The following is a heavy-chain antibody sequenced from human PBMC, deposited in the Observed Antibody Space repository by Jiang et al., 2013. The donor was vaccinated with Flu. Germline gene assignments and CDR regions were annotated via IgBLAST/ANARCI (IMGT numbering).Heavy chain of an antibody. Sequence: PSFQGHVTISADKSISTAYLQWSSLKASDTAMYYCARHEPSGYYYGDAFDIWGQGTMVTVSS. V-gene: IGHV5-10-1*01. J-gene: IGHJ3*02. D-gene: IGHD3-22*01. CDR3: ARHEPSGYYYGDAFDI.